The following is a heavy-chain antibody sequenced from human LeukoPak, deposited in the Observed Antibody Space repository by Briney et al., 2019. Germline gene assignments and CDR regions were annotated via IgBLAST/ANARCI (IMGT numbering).Heavy chain of an antibody. CDR1: GYTFTSYG. CDR2: ISAYNGNT. CDR3: AREGPPLYSGYDYPYFDY. J-gene: IGHJ4*02. V-gene: IGHV1-18*01. D-gene: IGHD5-12*01. Sequence: GASVKVSCKASGYTFTSYGISWVRQAPGQGLEWMGWISAYNGNTNYAQKLQGRVTMTTDTSTSTAYMELRSLRSDDPAVYYCAREGPPLYSGYDYPYFDYWGQGTLVTVSS.